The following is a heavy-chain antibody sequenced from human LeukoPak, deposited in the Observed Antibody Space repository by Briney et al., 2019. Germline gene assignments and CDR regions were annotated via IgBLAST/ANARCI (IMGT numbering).Heavy chain of an antibody. D-gene: IGHD3-9*01. CDR2: VYTGGST. J-gene: IGHJ5*02. Sequence: SETLSLTCAVYGGSFSGYYWSWIRQPTGKGLEWIGRVYTGGSTNYNPSLKSRVTISVDTSKNQFSLKLSSVTAADTAVYYCARLTGYSSESWFDPWGQGTLVTVSS. CDR3: ARLTGYSSESWFDP. V-gene: IGHV4-59*10. CDR1: GGSFSGYY.